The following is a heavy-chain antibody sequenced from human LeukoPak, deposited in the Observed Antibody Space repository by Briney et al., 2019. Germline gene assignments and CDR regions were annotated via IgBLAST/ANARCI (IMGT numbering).Heavy chain of an antibody. CDR3: ARVGVVVAATGNLWFDP. V-gene: IGHV3-33*01. CDR2: IWYDGSNK. D-gene: IGHD2-15*01. J-gene: IGHJ5*02. CDR1: GFTFSSYG. Sequence: GGSLRLSCAASGFTFSSYGMHWVRQAPGKGLEWVAVIWYDGSNKYYADSVKGRFTISRDNAKNSLYLQMNSLRAEDTAVYYCARVGVVVAATGNLWFDPWGQGTLVTVSS.